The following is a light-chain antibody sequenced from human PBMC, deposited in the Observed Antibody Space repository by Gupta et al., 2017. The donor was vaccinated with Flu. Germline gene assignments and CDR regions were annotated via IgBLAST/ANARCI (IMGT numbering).Light chain of an antibody. V-gene: IGKV1-5*03. Sequence: DIQMTQSPSTLSTSVGDRVTITCRASQSVDIWLAWFQKKPGKAPKPLIYKASSLESGVPSRFSGSGAGTEFSLTISSLQPDDFATYYCQQYGGDPWTFGQGTKVEIK. J-gene: IGKJ1*01. CDR2: KAS. CDR1: QSVDIW. CDR3: QQYGGDPWT.